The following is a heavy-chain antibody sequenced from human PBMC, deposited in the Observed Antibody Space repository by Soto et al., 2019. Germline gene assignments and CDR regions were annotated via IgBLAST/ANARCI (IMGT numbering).Heavy chain of an antibody. Sequence: SETLSLTRAVYGGSFSGYQWTWIRQPPGTGLEWIGEINHSGSTNYNPSLKSRVTISVDTSKNQFSLKLTTVTAADTAVYYCARDKITGLFDYWGQGTLVTVS. J-gene: IGHJ4*02. V-gene: IGHV4-34*01. CDR2: INHSGST. CDR3: ARDKITGLFDY. CDR1: GGSFSGYQ. D-gene: IGHD2-8*02.